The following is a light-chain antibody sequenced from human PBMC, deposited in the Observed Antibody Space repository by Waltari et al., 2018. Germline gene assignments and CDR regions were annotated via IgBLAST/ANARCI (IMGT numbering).Light chain of an antibody. CDR3: SSYTSSTTSYV. Sequence: QSALTQPASVSGSPGQSITISCTGTSTDVGGYDYVSWYQQHPGKAPRLMIFDVSKRPSVVSNRFSGSTSGNTASLSISGLQAEDEADYYCSSYTSSTTSYVFGTGTKVTVL. V-gene: IGLV2-14*01. J-gene: IGLJ1*01. CDR2: DVS. CDR1: STDVGGYDY.